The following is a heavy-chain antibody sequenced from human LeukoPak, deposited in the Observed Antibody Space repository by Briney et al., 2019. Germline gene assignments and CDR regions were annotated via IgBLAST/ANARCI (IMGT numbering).Heavy chain of an antibody. V-gene: IGHV1-2*02. D-gene: IGHD6-13*01. J-gene: IGHJ4*02. Sequence: ASVKVSCKASGYTFTGYYMHWVRQAPGQGLEWMGWINPNSGGTNYAQKFQGRVTMTRDTSISTAYMELSRLRSDDTAVYCCARVIAAAAHFDYWGQGTLVTVSS. CDR2: INPNSGGT. CDR3: ARVIAAAAHFDY. CDR1: GYTFTGYY.